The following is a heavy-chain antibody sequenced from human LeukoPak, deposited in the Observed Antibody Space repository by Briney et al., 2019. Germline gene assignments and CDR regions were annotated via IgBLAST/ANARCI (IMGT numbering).Heavy chain of an antibody. CDR2: ISSSSSYI. CDR3: ARGNIVVVVAATDWFDP. D-gene: IGHD2-15*01. V-gene: IGHV3-21*01. J-gene: IGHJ5*02. Sequence: GGSLRLSCAASGFTFSSYSMNWVRQAPGKELEWVSSISSSSSYIYYADSVKGRFTISRDNAKNSLYLQMNSLRAEDTAVYYCARGNIVVVVAATDWFDPWGQGTLVAVSS. CDR1: GFTFSSYS.